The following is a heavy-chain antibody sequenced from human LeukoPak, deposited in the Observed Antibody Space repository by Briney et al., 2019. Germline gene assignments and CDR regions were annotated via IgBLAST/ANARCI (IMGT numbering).Heavy chain of an antibody. V-gene: IGHV1-58*01. D-gene: IGHD3-16*01. CDR2: IVVGSGNT. CDR1: GFTFTSSA. Sequence: GASVKVSCKASGFTFTSSAVRWVRQARGQRLEWIGWIVVGSGNTNYAQKFQERVTITRDMSTSTAYMELSSLRSEDTAVYYCAADRGGYDYYFDYWGQGTLVTVSS. J-gene: IGHJ4*02. CDR3: AADRGGYDYYFDY.